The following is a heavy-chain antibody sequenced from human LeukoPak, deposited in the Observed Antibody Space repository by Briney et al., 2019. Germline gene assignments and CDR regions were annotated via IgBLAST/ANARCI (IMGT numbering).Heavy chain of an antibody. CDR3: AREHVLLWFGELKRSGMDV. CDR2: IKQDGSEK. CDR1: GFTFSSYW. J-gene: IGHJ6*04. V-gene: IGHV3-7*03. Sequence: GGSLRLSCAASGFTFSSYWMSWVRQAPGEGLEWVANIKQDGSEKYYVDSVKGRFTISRDNAKNSLYLQLNSLRAEDTAVYYCAREHVLLWFGELKRSGMDVWGKGTTVTVSS. D-gene: IGHD3-10*01.